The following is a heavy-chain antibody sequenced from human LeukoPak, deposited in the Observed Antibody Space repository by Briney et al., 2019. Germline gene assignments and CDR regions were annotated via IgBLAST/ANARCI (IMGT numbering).Heavy chain of an antibody. V-gene: IGHV4-59*01. J-gene: IGHJ6*02. D-gene: IGHD3-10*01. CDR2: IYYSGST. CDR1: GGSISSYY. CDR3: ARETRVRDYYYGMDV. Sequence: SETLSLTCTVSGGSISSYYWSWIRQPPGKGLEWIGYIYYSGSTNYNPSLKSRVTISVDTSKDQFSLKLSSVTAADTAVYYCARETRVRDYYYGMDVWGQGTTVTVSS.